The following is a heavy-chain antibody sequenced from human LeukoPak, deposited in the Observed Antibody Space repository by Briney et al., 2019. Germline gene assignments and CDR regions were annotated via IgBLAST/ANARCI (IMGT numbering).Heavy chain of an antibody. V-gene: IGHV3-30*18. J-gene: IGHJ6*02. CDR1: GFTFSSYG. CDR2: ISYDGSNK. CDR3: AKDLRATQYYYYGMDV. Sequence: GGSLRLSCAASGFTFSSYGMHWVRQAPGKGLEWVAVISYDGSNKYYADSVRGRFTISRDNSKNTLYLQMNSLRAEDTAVYYCAKDLRATQYYYYGMDVWGQGTTVTVSS. D-gene: IGHD3-9*01.